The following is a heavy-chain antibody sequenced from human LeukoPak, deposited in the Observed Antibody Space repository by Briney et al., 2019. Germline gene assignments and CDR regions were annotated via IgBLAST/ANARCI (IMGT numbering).Heavy chain of an antibody. CDR3: AREHSYGSNWFDP. CDR1: AYTFTSYD. V-gene: IGHV1-8*03. CDR2: MNPNSGNT. Sequence: ASVKVSCKASAYTFTSYDINWVRQATGQGLEWMGWMNPNSGNTGYAQKFQGRVTITRNTSISTAYMELSSLRSEDTAVYYCAREHSYGSNWFDPWGQGTLVTVSS. J-gene: IGHJ5*02. D-gene: IGHD5-18*01.